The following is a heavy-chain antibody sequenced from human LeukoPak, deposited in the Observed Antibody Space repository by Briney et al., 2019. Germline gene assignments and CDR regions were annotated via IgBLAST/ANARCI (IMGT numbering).Heavy chain of an antibody. J-gene: IGHJ3*02. V-gene: IGHV5-51*01. CDR1: GYSFTSYW. Sequence: GESLKISCKGSGYSFTSYWIGWVRQMPGKGLEWMGIIYPGDSDTRYSPSFQGQVTISADKSISTAYLQWSSLKASDTAMYYCARHGGDILTPDAFDIWGQGTMVTVSS. CDR3: ARHGGDILTPDAFDI. D-gene: IGHD3-9*01. CDR2: IYPGDSDT.